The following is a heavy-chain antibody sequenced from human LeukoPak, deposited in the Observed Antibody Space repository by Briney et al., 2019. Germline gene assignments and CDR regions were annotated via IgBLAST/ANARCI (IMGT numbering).Heavy chain of an antibody. D-gene: IGHD3-10*01. CDR3: ASLCPMVRGVITTCMDV. CDR1: GFTFSSYA. J-gene: IGHJ6*02. CDR2: IYSGGST. V-gene: IGHV3-66*01. Sequence: GGSLRLSCAASGFTFSSYAMSWVRQAPGKGLEWVSVIYSGGSTYYADSVKGRFTISRDNSKNTLYLQMNSLRAEDTAVYYCASLCPMVRGVITTCMDVWGQGTTVTVSS.